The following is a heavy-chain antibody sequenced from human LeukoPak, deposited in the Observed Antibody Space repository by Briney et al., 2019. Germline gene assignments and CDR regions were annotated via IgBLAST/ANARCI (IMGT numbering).Heavy chain of an antibody. CDR1: GITLSNYG. D-gene: IGHD3-22*01. CDR2: ISGSGGST. V-gene: IGHV3-23*01. J-gene: IGHJ4*02. CDR3: AKRGVVIRVILVGFHKEAYYFDS. Sequence: GGSLRLSCAASGITLSNYGMSWVRQAPGKGLEWVAGISGSGGSTNYADSVKGRFSISRDNPKNTLYLQMNSLRAEDTAVYFCAKRGVVIRVILVGFHKEAYYFDSWGQGALVTVSS.